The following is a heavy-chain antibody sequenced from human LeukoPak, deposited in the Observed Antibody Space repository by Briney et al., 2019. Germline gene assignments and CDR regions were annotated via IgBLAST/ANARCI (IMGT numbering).Heavy chain of an antibody. V-gene: IGHV3-23*01. CDR3: AKEPEEVLRYFDY. D-gene: IGHD5/OR15-5a*01. CDR2: ISVSGGST. J-gene: IGHJ4*02. CDR1: GFTFSSHA. Sequence: GGSLRLSCAASGFTFSSHAMSWVRQAPGKGLEWVSTISVSGGSTYCADSVKGRFTISRDNSKNTLYLQMNSLRVEDTAVYYCAKEPEEVLRYFDYWGQGTLVTVSS.